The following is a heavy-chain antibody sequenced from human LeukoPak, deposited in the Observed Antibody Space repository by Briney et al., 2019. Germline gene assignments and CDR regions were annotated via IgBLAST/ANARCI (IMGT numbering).Heavy chain of an antibody. V-gene: IGHV1-18*01. CDR3: ASFRELAIY. CDR2: ISAYNGYT. Sequence: ASVKVSCKASGYSFTNYGISWVRQAPGQGLEWMGWISAYNGYTHFAQKFQGRVTMTRDTSTSTVYMDLSSLRSEDTAVYYCASFRELAIYWGQGTLVTVSS. J-gene: IGHJ4*02. CDR1: GYSFTNYG. D-gene: IGHD1-26*01.